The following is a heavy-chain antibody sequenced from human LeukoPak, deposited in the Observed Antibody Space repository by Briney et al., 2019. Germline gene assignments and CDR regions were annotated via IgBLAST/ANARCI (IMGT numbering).Heavy chain of an antibody. D-gene: IGHD6-19*01. J-gene: IGHJ6*04. CDR3: ARGYDSSGWCYYGMDV. Sequence: GGSLRLSCAASGFTFSDYYMSWIRQAPGKGLEWVSYISSSSSYTNYADSVKGRFTISRDNAKNSLYLQMNSLRAEDTAVYYCARGYDSSGWCYYGMDVWGKGTTVTVSS. V-gene: IGHV3-11*06. CDR2: ISSSSSYT. CDR1: GFTFSDYY.